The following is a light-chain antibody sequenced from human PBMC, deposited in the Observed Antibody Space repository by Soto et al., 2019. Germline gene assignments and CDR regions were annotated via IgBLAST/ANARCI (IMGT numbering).Light chain of an antibody. CDR1: QSVSSSY. J-gene: IGKJ4*01. V-gene: IGKV3-20*01. CDR3: QQYGSSPPLT. CDR2: GAS. Sequence: EFVLTQSPGTLSLSPGERATLSCRASQSVSSSYLAWYQQKPGQAPRILIYGASTRATGIPDRFSGSGSGTYFTLNISRLEPEDFALYYCQQYGSSPPLTFGGGTKVEIK.